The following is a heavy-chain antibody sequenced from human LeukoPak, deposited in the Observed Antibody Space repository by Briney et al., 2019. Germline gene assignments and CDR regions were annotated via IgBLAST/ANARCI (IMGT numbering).Heavy chain of an antibody. Sequence: SETLSLTCTVSGGSISSYYWSWIRQPPGKGLEWIGYFYYSGSTNYNPSLKSRITISVDTSKNQFSLNLSSVTAADTAVYYCARDTKYSSSWANWFDPWGQGTLVTVSS. D-gene: IGHD6-13*01. J-gene: IGHJ5*02. CDR2: FYYSGST. CDR1: GGSISSYY. V-gene: IGHV4-59*01. CDR3: ARDTKYSSSWANWFDP.